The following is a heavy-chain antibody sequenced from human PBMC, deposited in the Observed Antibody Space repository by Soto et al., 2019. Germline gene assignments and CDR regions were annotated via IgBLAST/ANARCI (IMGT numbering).Heavy chain of an antibody. CDR2: VSSSSSTI. CDR3: ARDLPLCCNVMIGFLSF. V-gene: IGHV3-48*02. J-gene: IGHJ3*01. Sequence: PGGSLRLSCAASGFTFSSYSMNWVRQAPGKGLEWVSYVSSSSSTIYYADSVKGRFTISRDNAKNSLYLQMNSLRDEDTAVYYCARDLPLCCNVMIGFLSFCGQGSKVIVSS. D-gene: IGHD3-22*01. CDR1: GFTFSSYS.